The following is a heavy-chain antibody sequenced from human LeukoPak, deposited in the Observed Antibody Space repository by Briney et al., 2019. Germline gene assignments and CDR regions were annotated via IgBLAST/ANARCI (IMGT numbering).Heavy chain of an antibody. D-gene: IGHD2-2*01. CDR1: VYTFSGYY. CDR2: INPNCGGT. Sequence: GASVKVSCRASVYTFSGYYVQCVREAPGQGREWRGWINPNCGGTNYAQNFQGRVTMTRHTSLSQAYMQLSSLRSDDPAVYYCATIEHWRVVPAATHSFWFAPWGQGTLVTVSS. V-gene: IGHV1-2*02. CDR3: ATIEHWRVVPAATHSFWFAP. J-gene: IGHJ5*02.